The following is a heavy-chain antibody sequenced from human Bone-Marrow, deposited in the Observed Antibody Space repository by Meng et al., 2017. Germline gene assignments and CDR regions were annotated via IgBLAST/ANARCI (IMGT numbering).Heavy chain of an antibody. CDR3: AVAGRYYYYYGMDV. Sequence: ASVKVSCKASGYTFTSYAMHWVRQARGQRLEWMGWINAGNGNTKYSQKFQGRVTITRDTSASTAYMELSSLRSEDTAVYYCAVAGRYYYYYGMDVWGQGTTVTVSS. D-gene: IGHD6-19*01. V-gene: IGHV1-3*01. J-gene: IGHJ6*02. CDR1: GYTFTSYA. CDR2: INAGNGNT.